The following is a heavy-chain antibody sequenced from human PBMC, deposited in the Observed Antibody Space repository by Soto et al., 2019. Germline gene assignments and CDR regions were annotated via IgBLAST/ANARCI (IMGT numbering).Heavy chain of an antibody. CDR3: SGCSGGACHQNYGMDV. Sequence: SLRLSCAVSGFPFSSCTMKLVRPAPGKGLEWVSSISPTTSHIYYADSVKGRFTISRDNAKNSLFLQMNSLRAEDTAVYYCSGCSGGACHQNYGMDVWGQGTTVTVSS. CDR1: GFPFSSCT. D-gene: IGHD2-15*01. CDR2: ISPTTSHI. V-gene: IGHV3-21*01. J-gene: IGHJ6*02.